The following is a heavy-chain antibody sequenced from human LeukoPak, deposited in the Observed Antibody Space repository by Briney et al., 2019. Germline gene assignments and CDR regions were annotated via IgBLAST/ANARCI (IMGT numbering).Heavy chain of an antibody. CDR2: ISTSSNYI. CDR1: GFTFSSYR. D-gene: IGHD2-2*02. CDR3: AREGEGYCSTTSCYKGFDY. V-gene: IGHV3-21*01. J-gene: IGHJ4*02. Sequence: GGSLRLSCAASGFTFSSYRMNWVRQAPGKGLEWVSSISTSSNYIYYANSVKGRFTISRDNAENSLYLQMNSLRAEDTAVYYCAREGEGYCSTTSCYKGFDYWGQGTLVTVSS.